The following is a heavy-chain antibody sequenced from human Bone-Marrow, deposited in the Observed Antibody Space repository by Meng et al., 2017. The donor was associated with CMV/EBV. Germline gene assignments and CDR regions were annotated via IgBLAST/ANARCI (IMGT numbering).Heavy chain of an antibody. CDR2: ISGSSTYI. Sequence: AASRFTFSTYSMHWVRQAPGKGLEWVSSISGSSTYISYTDSVKGRFTISRDNAKNSLYLQMNSLRAEDTAVYYCARDSYDSSGYFGYWGQGTLVTVSS. CDR3: ARDSYDSSGYFGY. V-gene: IGHV3-21*01. CDR1: RFTFSTYS. D-gene: IGHD3-22*01. J-gene: IGHJ4*02.